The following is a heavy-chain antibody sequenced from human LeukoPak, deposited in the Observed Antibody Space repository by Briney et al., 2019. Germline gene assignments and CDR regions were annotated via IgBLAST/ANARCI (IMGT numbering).Heavy chain of an antibody. CDR2: ISGSGDST. J-gene: IGHJ5*02. CDR1: GFTFSNYA. CDR3: AKGESWFDP. Sequence: PGGSLRLSCAASGFTFSNYAMSWVRQAPGKGLEWVSSISGSGDSTYYAESVKGRFTVSRDSSKNTLYLQMNSLRAEDTAVCYCAKGESWFDPWGQGTLVTVSS. V-gene: IGHV3-23*01.